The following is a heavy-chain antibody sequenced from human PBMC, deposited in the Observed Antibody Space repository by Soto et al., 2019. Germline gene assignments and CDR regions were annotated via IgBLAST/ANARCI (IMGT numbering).Heavy chain of an antibody. D-gene: IGHD1-1*01. CDR2: IDYSGNI. V-gene: IGHV4-39*01. Sequence: QLQLQGSGPGLVKPSETLSLTCNASGGSITSSGSAWGWIRQSPGKGLEWIGTIDYSGNIYYIPSLKSRITISVDTSKNQISLKLSSVTAADTAVYYCARHIHNQGFEYYFDSWGQGTLVTVSS. CDR3: ARHIHNQGFEYYFDS. CDR1: GGSITSSGSA. J-gene: IGHJ4*02.